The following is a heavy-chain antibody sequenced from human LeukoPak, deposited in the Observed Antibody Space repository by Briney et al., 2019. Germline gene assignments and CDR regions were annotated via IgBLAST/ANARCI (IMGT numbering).Heavy chain of an antibody. Sequence: SETLSLTCAVYGGSFSGYYRSWIRQPPGKGLEWIGEINHSGNTNYNPSLKSRVTISVDTSKNQFSLKLSSVTAADTAVYYCARGTHGDYHDHWGQGALVTVSS. V-gene: IGHV4-34*01. CDR1: GGSFSGYY. CDR2: INHSGNT. J-gene: IGHJ4*02. D-gene: IGHD4-17*01. CDR3: ARGTHGDYHDH.